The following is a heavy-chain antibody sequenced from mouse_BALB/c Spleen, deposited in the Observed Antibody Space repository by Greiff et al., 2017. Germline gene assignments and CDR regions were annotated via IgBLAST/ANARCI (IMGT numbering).Heavy chain of an antibody. V-gene: IGHV1-54*01. CDR1: GYAFTNYL. CDR3: ARSGLYRYDGGDAMDY. CDR2: INPGSGGT. J-gene: IGHJ4*01. Sequence: QVQLQQSGAELVRPGTSVKVSCKASGYAFTNYLIEWVKQRPGQGLEWIGVINPGSGGTNYNEKFKGKATLTADKSSSTAYMQLSSLTSDDSAVYFCARSGLYRYDGGDAMDYWGQGTSVTVSS. D-gene: IGHD2-14*01.